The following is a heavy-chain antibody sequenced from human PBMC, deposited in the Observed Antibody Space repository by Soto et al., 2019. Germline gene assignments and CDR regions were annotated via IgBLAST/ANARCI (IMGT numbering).Heavy chain of an antibody. CDR3: ARVPPGERELLVY. J-gene: IGHJ4*02. CDR1: GGTFSSYA. D-gene: IGHD1-26*01. V-gene: IGHV1-69*13. Sequence: ASVKVSCKASGGTFSSYAISWVRQAPGQGLEWMGGIIPIFGTANYAQKFQGRVTITADESTSTAYMELSSLRSEDTAVYYCARVPPGERELLVYWGQGTLVTVSS. CDR2: IIPIFGTA.